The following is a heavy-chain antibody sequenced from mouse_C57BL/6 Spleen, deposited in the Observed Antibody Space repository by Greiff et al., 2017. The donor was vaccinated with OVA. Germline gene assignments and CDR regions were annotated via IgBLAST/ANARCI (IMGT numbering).Heavy chain of an antibody. CDR1: GFNIKDYY. V-gene: IGHV14-2*01. D-gene: IGHD1-1*02. Sequence: EVMLVESGAELVKPGASVKLSCTASGFNIKDYYMHWVKQRTEQGLEWIGRIDPEDGEIKYAPKFQGKATITADTSSNTAYLQLSSLTSEDTAVYYCAKGGYSYDYWGQGTTLTVSS. CDR3: AKGGYSYDY. CDR2: IDPEDGEI. J-gene: IGHJ2*01.